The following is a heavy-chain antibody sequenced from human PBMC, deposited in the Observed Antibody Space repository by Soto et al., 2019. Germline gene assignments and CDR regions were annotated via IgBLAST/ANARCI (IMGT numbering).Heavy chain of an antibody. D-gene: IGHD4-4*01. CDR1: GGSISSYY. V-gene: IGHV4-59*01. CDR3: ARDRLDGYSSFDY. Sequence: SEPLSLTCTVSGGSISSYYWSWIRQPPGKGLEWIGYIYYSGSTNYNPSLKSRVTISVDTSKNQFSLKLSSVTAADTAVYYCARDRLDGYSSFDYWGQGTLVTVSS. J-gene: IGHJ4*02. CDR2: IYYSGST.